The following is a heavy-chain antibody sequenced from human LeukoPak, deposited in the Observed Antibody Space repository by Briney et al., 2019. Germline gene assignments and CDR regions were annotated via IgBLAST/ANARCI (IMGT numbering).Heavy chain of an antibody. CDR2: IYTSEST. D-gene: IGHD3-3*01. Sequence: SETLSLTCTVSGGSFSSYYWSWIRQPAGKGLEWIGRIYTSESTNYNPSLKSRVTMSVDTSKNQFSLKLSSVTAADTAVYYCAREGLYDFWSGYFGYWGQGTLVTVSS. CDR1: GGSFSSYY. J-gene: IGHJ4*02. V-gene: IGHV4-4*07. CDR3: AREGLYDFWSGYFGY.